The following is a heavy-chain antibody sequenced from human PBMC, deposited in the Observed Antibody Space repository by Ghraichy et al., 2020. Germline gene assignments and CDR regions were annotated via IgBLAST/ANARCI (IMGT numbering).Heavy chain of an antibody. CDR2: FSGTADET. CDR1: GFTFSNYA. D-gene: IGHD5-24*01. V-gene: IGHV3-23*01. CDR3: AKRSRNGYNSPIDY. Sequence: ESLNISCVASGFTFSNYAMNWVRQAPGKGLEWVSGFSGTADETFYLDSVKGRFTISRDISRSTLYLQMNSLRAEDTAVYYCAKRSRNGYNSPIDYWGQGILVTVSS. J-gene: IGHJ4*02.